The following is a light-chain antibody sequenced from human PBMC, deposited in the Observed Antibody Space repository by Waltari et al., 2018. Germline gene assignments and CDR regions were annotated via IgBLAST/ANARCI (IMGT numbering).Light chain of an antibody. CDR3: ASFAGSNTL. CDR1: STDLGRYNY. V-gene: IGLV2-8*01. CDR2: EVS. Sequence: QSALTQPPSASGAPGPSVTIPCPGTSTDLGRYNYVSWYQQHPGKAPKLLIYEVSERPSGVPDRFSGSKSGITASLTVFGLQTEDEADYYCASFAGSNTLFGGGTKLTVL. J-gene: IGLJ2*01.